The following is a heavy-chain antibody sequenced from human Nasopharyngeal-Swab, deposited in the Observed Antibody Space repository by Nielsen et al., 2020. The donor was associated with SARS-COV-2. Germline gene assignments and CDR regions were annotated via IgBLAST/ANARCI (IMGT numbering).Heavy chain of an antibody. CDR1: GFTFSNYG. CDR3: ARGGGIIAAAGTFDY. V-gene: IGHV3-33*01. CDR2: IWYDGSNK. J-gene: IGHJ4*02. Sequence: GGSLRLSCAASGFTFSNYGMHWVRQAPGKGLEWVAVIWYDGSNKYYADSVKGRFTISRDNSKNTLYLQMNSLRAEDTAVYYCARGGGIIAAAGTFDYWGQGTLVTVSS. D-gene: IGHD6-13*01.